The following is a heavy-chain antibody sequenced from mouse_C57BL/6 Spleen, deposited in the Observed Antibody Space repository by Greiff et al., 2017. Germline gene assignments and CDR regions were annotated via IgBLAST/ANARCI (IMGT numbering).Heavy chain of an antibody. V-gene: IGHV1-81*01. CDR1: GYTFTSYG. CDR3: ARERGNNTFDY. CDR2: IYPRSGNT. D-gene: IGHD2-1*01. Sequence: VQLQQSGAELVRPGASVKLSCKASGYTFTSYGISWVKQRTGQGLEWIGEIYPRSGNTYYNEQFKGKGTLTEDKSSSTAYMQLRSLTSEDSAVYFCARERGNNTFDYWGQGTTLTVSS. J-gene: IGHJ2*01.